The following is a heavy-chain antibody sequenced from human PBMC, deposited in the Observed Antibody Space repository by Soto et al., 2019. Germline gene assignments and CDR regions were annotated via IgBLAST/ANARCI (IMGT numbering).Heavy chain of an antibody. CDR2: INWNGRTR. V-gene: IGHV3-20*04. D-gene: IGHD3-9*01. CDR1: GVTFADYG. CDR3: ARASPRGRYFDWLIFPLGH. J-gene: IGHJ4*02. Sequence: GGALRLPCPVSGVTFADYGMSWVRQVPGKGLEWVAGINWNGRTRNYADSVKGRFTISRDTAKNSLYLQMNSLRAEDTALYFCARASPRGRYFDWLIFPLGHWGQGTLVTVSS.